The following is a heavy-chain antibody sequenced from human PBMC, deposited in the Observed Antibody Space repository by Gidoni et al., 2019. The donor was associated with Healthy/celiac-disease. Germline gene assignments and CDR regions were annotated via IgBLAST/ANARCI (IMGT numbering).Heavy chain of an antibody. D-gene: IGHD2-2*01. CDR1: GYTFTSYG. J-gene: IGHJ3*02. V-gene: IGHV1-18*01. CDR3: ASTTPDIVVVPAAMGAFDI. CDR2: ISAYNGNT. Sequence: QVQLVQSGAEVKKPGASVKVSCKASGYTFTSYGISWVRQAPGQGLEWMGWISAYNGNTNYAQKLQGRVTMTTDTSTSTAYMELRSLRSDDTAVYYCASTTPDIVVVPAAMGAFDIWGQGTMVTVSS.